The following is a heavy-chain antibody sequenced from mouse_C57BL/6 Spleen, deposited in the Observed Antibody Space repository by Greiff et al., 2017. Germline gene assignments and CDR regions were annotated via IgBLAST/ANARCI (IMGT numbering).Heavy chain of an antibody. Sequence: VQLQQPGAELVKPGASVKMSCKASGYTFTSYWITWVKQRPGQGLEWIGYIYPGSGSTNYNEKFKSKATLTVDTSSNTAYMQLSSLTSEDSAVFYCARRSYGSSYGYYDVWGTGTTVTFSS. D-gene: IGHD1-1*01. J-gene: IGHJ1*03. CDR3: ARRSYGSSYGYYDV. V-gene: IGHV1-55*01. CDR2: IYPGSGST. CDR1: GYTFTSYW.